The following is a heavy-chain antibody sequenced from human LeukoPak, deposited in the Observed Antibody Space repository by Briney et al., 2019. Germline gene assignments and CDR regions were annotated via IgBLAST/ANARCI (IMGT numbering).Heavy chain of an antibody. CDR2: VNGDGTST. CDR1: GFTFSGYW. CDR3: ARIDSRDYFDY. Sequence: GGSLRLSCAASGFTFSGYWMHWVQHAPGKGLVWVSRVNGDGTSTTYTDSVKGRFTISRDNAKNTLYLQMNSLRAEDTAVYYCARIDSRDYFDYWGQGILVTVS. V-gene: IGHV3-74*01. J-gene: IGHJ4*02. D-gene: IGHD3-10*01.